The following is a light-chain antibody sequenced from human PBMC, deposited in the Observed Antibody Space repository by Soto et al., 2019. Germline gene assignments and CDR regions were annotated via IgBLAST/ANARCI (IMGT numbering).Light chain of an antibody. CDR3: MSYTSSNSWV. J-gene: IGLJ3*02. Sequence: QSALTQPASVSGSPGQSITISCTGTSRDIGAYKFVSWYQHHPGRAPRLMTYEVFNRPSGVSKRFSAPKSGNTASLTISGLQADDEADYYCMSYTSSNSWVFGGGTKLTVL. V-gene: IGLV2-14*01. CDR1: SRDIGAYKF. CDR2: EVF.